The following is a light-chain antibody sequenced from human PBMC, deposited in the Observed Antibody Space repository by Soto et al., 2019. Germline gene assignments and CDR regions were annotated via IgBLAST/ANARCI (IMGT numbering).Light chain of an antibody. CDR2: GAS. CDR3: QQYNNWPLT. Sequence: EIVMTQSPATLSVSPGERAILSCRASQSVSSNLAWYQQKPGQAPRLLIYGASTRATGFPARFSGSRSGTEFTLTISSLQSEDFAVYYCQQYNNWPLTFGGGTKVEIK. CDR1: QSVSSN. J-gene: IGKJ4*01. V-gene: IGKV3-15*01.